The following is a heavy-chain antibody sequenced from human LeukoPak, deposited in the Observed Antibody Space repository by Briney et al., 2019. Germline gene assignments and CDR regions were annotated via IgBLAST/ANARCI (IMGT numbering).Heavy chain of an antibody. CDR3: TTGGYGGQFDY. CDR1: GFVFSGSA. Sequence: GGSLRLSCAASGFVFSGSAIHWVRQASGKGLEWVGRIRSKANRYATSYAASVKGRFTISRDDSKNTLYLQMNSLKTEDTAVYYCTTGGYGGQFDYWGQGTLVTVSS. J-gene: IGHJ4*02. V-gene: IGHV3-73*01. D-gene: IGHD5-12*01. CDR2: IRSKANRYAT.